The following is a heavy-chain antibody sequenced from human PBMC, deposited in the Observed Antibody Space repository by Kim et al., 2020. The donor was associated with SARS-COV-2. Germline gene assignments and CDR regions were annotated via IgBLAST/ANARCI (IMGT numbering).Heavy chain of an antibody. Sequence: SETLSLTCTVSGGSISSGSYYWSWIRQPAGKGLEWIGRIYTSGSTNYNPSLKSRVTISVDTSKNQFSLKLSSVTAADTAVYYCARRNSSWYSHAFDIWGQGTMVTVSS. D-gene: IGHD6-13*01. V-gene: IGHV4-61*02. J-gene: IGHJ3*02. CDR2: IYTSGST. CDR1: GGSISSGSYY. CDR3: ARRNSSWYSHAFDI.